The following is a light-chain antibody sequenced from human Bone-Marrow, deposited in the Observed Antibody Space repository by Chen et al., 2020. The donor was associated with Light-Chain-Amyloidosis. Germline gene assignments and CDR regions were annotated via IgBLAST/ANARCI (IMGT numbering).Light chain of an antibody. CDR2: AAS. J-gene: IGKJ1*01. Sequence: DIQMTQSPSSLSASVGDRVTITCRASQVMTNPVAWYQQKPGKAPKLLLYAASRLQRGVPSRFSGSESGTEYTLTISSLQPEDFATYYCQQYYTTPWTFGQGTKVEIK. V-gene: IGKV1-NL1*01. CDR1: QVMTNP. CDR3: QQYYTTPWT.